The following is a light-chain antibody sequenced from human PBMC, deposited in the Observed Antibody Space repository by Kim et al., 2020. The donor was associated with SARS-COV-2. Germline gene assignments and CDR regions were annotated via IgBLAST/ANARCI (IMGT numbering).Light chain of an antibody. V-gene: IGKV1-39*01. CDR2: AAS. J-gene: IGKJ4*01. Sequence: EAVGDRVTITCRASQSISSYLNWYQQKPGKAPKLLIYAASSLQSGVPSRFSGSGSGTDFTLTISSLQPEDFATYYCQQSYSTPFTFGGGTKVEIK. CDR3: QQSYSTPFT. CDR1: QSISSY.